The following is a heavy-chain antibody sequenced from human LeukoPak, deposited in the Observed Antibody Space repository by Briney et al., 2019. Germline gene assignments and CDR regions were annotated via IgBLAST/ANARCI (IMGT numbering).Heavy chain of an antibody. CDR1: GFTFSSYA. CDR2: ISGSGGST. J-gene: IGHJ4*02. CDR3: AKEVNCGGDCFYFDY. V-gene: IGHV3-23*01. Sequence: GGSLRLSCAASGFTFSSYAMTWVRQAPGKGLEWVSSISGSGGSTYYADSVKGRFSISRDNSKNTLYLQMNSLRAEDTAVYSCAKEVNCGGDCFYFDYWGQGTLVTVSS. D-gene: IGHD2-21*02.